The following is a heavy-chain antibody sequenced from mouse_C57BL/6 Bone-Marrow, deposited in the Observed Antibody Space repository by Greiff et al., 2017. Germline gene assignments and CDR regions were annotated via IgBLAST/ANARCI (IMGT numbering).Heavy chain of an antibody. V-gene: IGHV1-64*01. D-gene: IGHD2-4*01. J-gene: IGHJ2*01. CDR3: ASPGGYDYAYYFDY. CDR1: GYTFTSYW. Sequence: QVQLQQPGAELVKPGASVKLSCKASGYTFTSYWMHWVKQRPGQGLEWIGMIHPNSGSTNYNENFKSKATLTVDKSSSTAYMQLSSLTSEDSAVYYCASPGGYDYAYYFDYWGQGTTLTVSS. CDR2: IHPNSGST.